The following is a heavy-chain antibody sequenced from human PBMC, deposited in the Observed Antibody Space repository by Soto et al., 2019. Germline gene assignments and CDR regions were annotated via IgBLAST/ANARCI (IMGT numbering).Heavy chain of an antibody. V-gene: IGHV3-30-3*01. J-gene: IGHJ4*02. Sequence: QVHLVESGGGVVRPGTSLRVSCSASEFSFNNYAVHWVRQAPGEGLEWVALISSDGNNKYYPDSVRGRFTISRDHSNNTVYLHMHRLRVDDTAVYYCATWTLPLSWNWLQSAAGKFDYWGKGTLVTVSS. CDR2: ISSDGNNK. CDR3: ATWTLPLSWNWLQSAAGKFDY. D-gene: IGHD5-12*01. CDR1: EFSFNNYA.